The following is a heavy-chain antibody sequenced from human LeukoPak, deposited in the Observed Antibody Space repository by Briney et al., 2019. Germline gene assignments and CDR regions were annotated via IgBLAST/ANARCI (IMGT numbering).Heavy chain of an antibody. Sequence: GGSLRLSCAASGFTDNTNHMSWVRQAPGKGLEWVSIINNGDTTYYADSVKGRFTISSDNSKNTLYLQVISLRVEDTDVYYCARSGDYYDTLTGLQHWGRGTVVTVSS. J-gene: IGHJ1*01. CDR2: INNGDTT. V-gene: IGHV3-66*01. CDR3: ARSGDYYDTLTGLQH. D-gene: IGHD3-9*01. CDR1: GFTDNTNH.